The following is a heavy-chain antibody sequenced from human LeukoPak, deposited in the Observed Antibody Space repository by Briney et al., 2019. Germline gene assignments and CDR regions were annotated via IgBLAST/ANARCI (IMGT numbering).Heavy chain of an antibody. D-gene: IGHD1-26*01. CDR1: GYTFTSYG. V-gene: IGHV1-18*01. J-gene: IGHJ4*02. CDR3: ASESVRSGSHEEGDY. CDR2: ISAYNGNT. Sequence: ASVKVSCKAAGYTFTSYGISWVRQAAGQGLGWLGWISAYNGNTNYAQKLQGRVTMPPDESTSTAYMELSSLRSEDTAVYYCASESVRSGSHEEGDYWGQGTLVTVSS.